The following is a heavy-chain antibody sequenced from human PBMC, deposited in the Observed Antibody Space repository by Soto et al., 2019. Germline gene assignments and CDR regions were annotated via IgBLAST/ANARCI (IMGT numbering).Heavy chain of an antibody. J-gene: IGHJ6*02. CDR1: GFTFSSYA. CDR2: ISGSGGST. CDR3: AKDGTPTYYDFWSGYSEYGMDV. V-gene: IGHV3-23*01. Sequence: GSLRLSCAASGFTFSSYAMSWVRQAPGKGLEWVSAISGSGGSTYYADSVKGRFTISRDNSKNTLYLQMNSLRAEDTAVYYCAKDGTPTYYDFWSGYSEYGMDVWGQGTTVTVSS. D-gene: IGHD3-3*01.